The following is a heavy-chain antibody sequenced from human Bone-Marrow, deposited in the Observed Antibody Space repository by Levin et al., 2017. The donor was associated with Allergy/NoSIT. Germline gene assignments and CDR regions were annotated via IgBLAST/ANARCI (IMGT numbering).Heavy chain of an antibody. CDR2: IYYSGST. V-gene: IGHV4-39*07. J-gene: IGHJ6*02. Sequence: PSETLSLTCTVSGGSISSSSYYWGWIRQPPGKGLEWIGTIYYSGSTYYNPSLKSRVTISIDMSKNQFSLKLSSVTAADTAVYYCSREVAYDGPSDYSGMDVWGQGTTVTVSS. CDR3: SREVAYDGPSDYSGMDV. D-gene: IGHD5-12*01. CDR1: GGSISSSSYY.